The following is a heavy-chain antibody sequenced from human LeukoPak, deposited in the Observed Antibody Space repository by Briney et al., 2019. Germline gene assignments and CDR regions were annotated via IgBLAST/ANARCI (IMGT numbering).Heavy chain of an antibody. Sequence: GGSLRLSCAASGFTFSTYWMSWVRQAPGKGLEWVANIKQDGSEKYYVDSVKGRFTISRDNAKNTLYLHMNSLRAEDTAVYYCARATRIYSSGWYYSFDYWGQGTLVTVSS. CDR2: IKQDGSEK. J-gene: IGHJ4*02. D-gene: IGHD6-19*01. CDR3: ARATRIYSSGWYYSFDY. CDR1: GFTFSTYW. V-gene: IGHV3-7*02.